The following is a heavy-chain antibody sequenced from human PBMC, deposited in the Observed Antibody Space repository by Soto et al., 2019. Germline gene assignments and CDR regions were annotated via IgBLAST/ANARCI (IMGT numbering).Heavy chain of an antibody. Sequence: ASVKVSCKASGYVFINYYIHWVRQAPGQGLEWIGIINPNGGSTNYAQKFRGRVTITRDMSTSTAYMELSSLRSEDTAVYYCAATLDSTSGSGYYGMDVWGQGTTVTVSS. CDR1: GYVFINYY. CDR2: INPNGGST. V-gene: IGHV1-46*01. J-gene: IGHJ6*02. CDR3: AATLDSTSGSGYYGMDV. D-gene: IGHD3-10*01.